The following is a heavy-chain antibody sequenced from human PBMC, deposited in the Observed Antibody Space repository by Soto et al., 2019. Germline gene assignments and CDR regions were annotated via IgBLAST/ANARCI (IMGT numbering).Heavy chain of an antibody. CDR3: GGAYFYGSGSPPYYFYGRAV. V-gene: IGHV4-59*01. CDR1: GGSITNYF. CDR2: VHNSGDT. D-gene: IGHD3-10*01. Sequence: SETLSLTCTVSGGSITNYFWSWIRQPPGKGLEWVGYVHNSGDTKYNPPLKSRVTISVDTSKNKFSLRLPSVTAPAAAVYSCGGAYFYGSGSPPYYFYGRAVGGQGTTVTVSS. J-gene: IGHJ6*02.